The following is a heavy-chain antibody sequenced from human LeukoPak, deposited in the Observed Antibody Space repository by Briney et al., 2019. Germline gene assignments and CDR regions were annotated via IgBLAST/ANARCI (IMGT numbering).Heavy chain of an antibody. Sequence: SETLSLTCAVYGGSFSGYYWSWIRQPPGKGLELIGEINHSGSTNYNPSLKSRVTISVDTSKNQFSLKLSSVTAADTAVYYCSRHAGSIAARWGNFDYWGQGTLVTVSS. CDR3: SRHAGSIAARWGNFDY. J-gene: IGHJ4*02. D-gene: IGHD6-6*01. CDR1: GGSFSGYY. CDR2: INHSGST. V-gene: IGHV4-34*01.